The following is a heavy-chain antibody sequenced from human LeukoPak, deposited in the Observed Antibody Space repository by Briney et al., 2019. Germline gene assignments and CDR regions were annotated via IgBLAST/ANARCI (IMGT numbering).Heavy chain of an antibody. V-gene: IGHV3-53*01. J-gene: IGHJ4*02. CDR1: GFSVTNNY. CDR2: IYGDGST. CDR3: AIGSYCSGGSCYPLFDY. D-gene: IGHD2-15*01. Sequence: PGGSLRLSCAVSGFSVTNNYMSWVRQAPGKGLEWVSGIYGDGSTYYTDSVKGRITISRDSSKNTPYLQMNSLRAEDTAVYYCAIGSYCSGGSCYPLFDYWGRGTLVTVSS.